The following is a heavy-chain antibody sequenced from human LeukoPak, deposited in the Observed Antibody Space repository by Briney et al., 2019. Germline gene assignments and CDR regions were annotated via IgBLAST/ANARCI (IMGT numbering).Heavy chain of an antibody. CDR3: ARVGDYYDSSGSFDY. CDR1: GGSISSSSYY. V-gene: IGHV4-39*01. Sequence: SETLSLTCTVSGGSISSSSYYWGWIRQPPGKGLEWIGSIYYSGSTYYNPSLKSRVTISVDTSKNQFSLKLSSVTAADTAVYYCARVGDYYDSSGSFDYWGQGTLVTVSS. J-gene: IGHJ4*02. D-gene: IGHD3-22*01. CDR2: IYYSGST.